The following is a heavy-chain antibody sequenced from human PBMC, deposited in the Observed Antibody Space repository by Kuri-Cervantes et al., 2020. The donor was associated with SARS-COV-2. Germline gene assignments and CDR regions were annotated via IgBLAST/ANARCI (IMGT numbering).Heavy chain of an antibody. V-gene: IGHV4-61*01. D-gene: IGHD1-26*01. CDR1: GGPVSSGSYY. Sequence: ESLKISCTVSGGPVSSGSYYWSWIRQPPGKGLEWIGYIYYSGSTNYNPSLKSRVTISVDTSKNQFSLKLSSVTAADTAVYYCARDSGGSYRDFDYWGQGTLVTVSS. J-gene: IGHJ4*02. CDR3: ARDSGGSYRDFDY. CDR2: IYYSGST.